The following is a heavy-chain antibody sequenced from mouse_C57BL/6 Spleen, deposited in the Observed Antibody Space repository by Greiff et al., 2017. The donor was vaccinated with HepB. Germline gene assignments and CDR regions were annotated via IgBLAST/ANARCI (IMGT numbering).Heavy chain of an antibody. CDR1: GYTFTSYW. V-gene: IGHV1-53*01. CDR2: INPSNGGT. Sequence: VKLQQPGTELVKPGASVKLSCKASGYTFTSYWMHWVKQRPGQGLEWIGNINPSNGGTNYNEEFKSKATLTVDKSSSTAYMQLSSLTSEDSAVYYCAREGYYDYEIAYWGQGTLVTVSA. CDR3: AREGYYDYEIAY. J-gene: IGHJ3*01. D-gene: IGHD2-4*01.